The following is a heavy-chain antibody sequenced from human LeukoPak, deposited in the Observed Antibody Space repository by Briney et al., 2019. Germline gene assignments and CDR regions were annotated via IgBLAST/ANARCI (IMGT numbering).Heavy chain of an antibody. D-gene: IGHD1-26*01. V-gene: IGHV3-30*18. CDR3: AKDQVNSGYYYYYYMDV. CDR1: GFTFSSYG. CDR2: ISYDGSNK. J-gene: IGHJ6*03. Sequence: GRSLRLSCAASGFTFSSYGMLWVRQAPGKGLEGVAVISYDGSNKYYGDSVKGGFTISRDNSKNTLYLQINSLRHEDTPVYYCAKDQVNSGYYYYYYMDVWDKAPTTTVSS.